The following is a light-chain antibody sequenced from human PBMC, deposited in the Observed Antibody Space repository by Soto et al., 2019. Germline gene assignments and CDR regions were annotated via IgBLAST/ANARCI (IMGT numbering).Light chain of an antibody. J-gene: IGKJ1*01. CDR2: GAS. CDR1: QSVSSSY. Sequence: EIVLTQSPGTLSLSPGERATLSCRASQSVSSSYLAWYQQKPGQAPRLLIYGASSMATGIPDRFSGSGSGTDFTLTISRLEPEDFAVYYCQQYGRTFGQGTKVEIE. CDR3: QQYGRT. V-gene: IGKV3-20*01.